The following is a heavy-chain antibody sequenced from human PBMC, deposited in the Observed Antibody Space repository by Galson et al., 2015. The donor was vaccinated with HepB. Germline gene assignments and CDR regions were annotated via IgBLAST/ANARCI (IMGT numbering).Heavy chain of an antibody. CDR3: ARPERFGDYDYILGSYRGGGAFDI. Sequence: SVKVSCKASGYTFTGYYMHWVRQAPGQGLEWMGRINPNSGGTNYAQKFQGRVTMTRDTSISTAYMELSRLRADDTAVYYCARPERFGDYDYILGSYRGGGAFDIWGQGTMVTVSS. V-gene: IGHV1-2*06. CDR2: INPNSGGT. CDR1: GYTFTGYY. D-gene: IGHD3-16*02. J-gene: IGHJ3*02.